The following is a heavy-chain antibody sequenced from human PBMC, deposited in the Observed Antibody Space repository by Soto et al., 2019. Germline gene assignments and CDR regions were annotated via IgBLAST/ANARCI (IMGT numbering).Heavy chain of an antibody. D-gene: IGHD2-2*01. CDR1: GGSISSSNW. V-gene: IGHV4-4*02. CDR2: IYHSGST. CDR3: ARDLGYCSSTSCPLVS. J-gene: IGHJ5*02. Sequence: PSETLSLTCTVSGGSISSSNWWSWVRQPPGKGLEWIGEIYHSGSTNYNPSLKSRVTISVDKSKNQFSLKLSSVTAADTAVYYCARDLGYCSSTSCPLVSWGQGTLVTVSS.